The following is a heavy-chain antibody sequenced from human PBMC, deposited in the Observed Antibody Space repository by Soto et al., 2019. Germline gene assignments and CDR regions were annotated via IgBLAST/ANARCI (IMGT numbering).Heavy chain of an antibody. D-gene: IGHD3-16*02. Sequence: GGSRRLSGAASGFTFSSYAMRGVRQRPGKGREWGANIKQDGSEKDYVGSVKGRFTISRANAKPSLYVQVNSLSDEATGVSYCVRALPAPAYSAFVCGGYLPKIYGMDVWGQGTMVTVSS. J-gene: IGHJ6*02. CDR3: VRALPAPAYSAFVCGGYLPKIYGMDV. V-gene: IGHV3-7*01. CDR1: GFTFSSYA. CDR2: IKQDGSEK.